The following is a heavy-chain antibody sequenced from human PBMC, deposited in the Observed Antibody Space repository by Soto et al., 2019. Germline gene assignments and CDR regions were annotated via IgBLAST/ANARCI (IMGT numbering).Heavy chain of an antibody. CDR3: ARDIGSTAYGDYGLGY. CDR2: ISAYNGNT. J-gene: IGHJ4*02. Sequence: ASVKVSCTASGYTFTSYGISWVRQAPGQGLEWMGWISAYNGNTNYAQKLQGRVTMTTDTSTSTAYMELRSLRSDDTAVYYCARDIGSTAYGDYGLGYWGQGTLVTVSS. CDR1: GYTFTSYG. D-gene: IGHD4-17*01. V-gene: IGHV1-18*01.